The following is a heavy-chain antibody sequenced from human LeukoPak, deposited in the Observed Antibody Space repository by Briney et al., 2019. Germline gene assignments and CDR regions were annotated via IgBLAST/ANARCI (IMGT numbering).Heavy chain of an antibody. CDR2: LTTDSRYI. J-gene: IGHJ3*02. CDR1: GLTFSRYD. V-gene: IGHV3-21*01. Sequence: TGGSLRLSCAVSGLTFSRYDMNWVRQAPGKWLEWVSSLTTDSRYIYYADSVKGRFTISRDNAKNSLYLEMNNLRAEDTAVYYCARGGMPAIRSDAFDIWGQGTKVTVSS. CDR3: ARGGMPAIRSDAFDI. D-gene: IGHD2-2*01.